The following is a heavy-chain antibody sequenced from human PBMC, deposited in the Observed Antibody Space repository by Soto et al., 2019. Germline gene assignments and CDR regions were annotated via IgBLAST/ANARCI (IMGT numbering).Heavy chain of an antibody. D-gene: IGHD3-22*01. CDR3: ARGIRYYYDSSGWTNRRVNWFDP. CDR1: GGSISSGGYS. CDR2: IYHSGST. V-gene: IGHV4-30-2*01. Sequence: SETLSLTCAVSGGSISSGGYSWSWIRQPPGKGLEWIGYIYHSGSTYYNPSLKSRVTISVDTSKNQFSLKLSSVTAADTAVYYCARGIRYYYDSSGWTNRRVNWFDPWGQGTLVTVSS. J-gene: IGHJ5*02.